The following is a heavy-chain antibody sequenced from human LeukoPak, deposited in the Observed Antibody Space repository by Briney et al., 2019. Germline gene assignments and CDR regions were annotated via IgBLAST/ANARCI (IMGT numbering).Heavy chain of an antibody. V-gene: IGHV1-69*04. Sequence: ASVKVSCKASGYTFTGYYMHWVRQAPGQGLEWMGRIIPILGIANYAQKFQGRVTITADKSTSTAYMELSSLRSEDTAVYYCAGEEGIAAAAAIYYYGMDVWGQGTTVTVSS. D-gene: IGHD6-13*01. CDR3: AGEEGIAAAAAIYYYGMDV. CDR2: IIPILGIA. J-gene: IGHJ6*02. CDR1: GYTFTGYY.